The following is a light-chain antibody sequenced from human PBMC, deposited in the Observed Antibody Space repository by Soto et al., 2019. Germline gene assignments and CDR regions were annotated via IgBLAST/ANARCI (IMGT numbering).Light chain of an antibody. CDR1: QSIGNS. CDR3: QQRGEWPPGAT. J-gene: IGKJ5*01. V-gene: IGKV3-11*01. Sequence: EIVMTQSPATLSVSPGARVTLSCRASQSIGNSLAWYQQKPGQAPSLLIYGASNRATGIPARFSGSGSGTDFTLTISSLEPEDFAVYYCQQRGEWPPGATFGQGTRLEIK. CDR2: GAS.